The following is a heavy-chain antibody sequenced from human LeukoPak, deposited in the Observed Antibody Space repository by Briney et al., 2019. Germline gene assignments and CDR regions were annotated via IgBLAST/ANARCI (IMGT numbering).Heavy chain of an antibody. J-gene: IGHJ1*01. CDR3: ARGITMFQH. CDR1: GFTYDEYG. Sequence: PGGSLRLSCAASGFTYDEYGMTWVRQAPGKGLEWVSGISLNGGSTGYADSVKGRFTISRDNAKISLYLQMYSLRVVDPAFDYCARGITMFQHWGQGTLVTVSS. CDR2: ISLNGGST. D-gene: IGHD3-10*01. V-gene: IGHV3-20*04.